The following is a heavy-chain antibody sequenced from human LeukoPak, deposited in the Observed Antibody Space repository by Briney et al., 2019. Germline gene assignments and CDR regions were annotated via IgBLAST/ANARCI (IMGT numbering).Heavy chain of an antibody. D-gene: IGHD3-10*01. Sequence: PGGSLRLSCAASGFTFDDYAMQWVRQAPGKGLEWVSGISWNSGSIGYGDSVKGRFTISRDNAKNSLYLQMNSLRAEDTALYYCAKGNGAGSYSDYWGQGIMVTVSS. J-gene: IGHJ4*02. CDR3: AKGNGAGSYSDY. CDR2: ISWNSGSI. V-gene: IGHV3-9*01. CDR1: GFTFDDYA.